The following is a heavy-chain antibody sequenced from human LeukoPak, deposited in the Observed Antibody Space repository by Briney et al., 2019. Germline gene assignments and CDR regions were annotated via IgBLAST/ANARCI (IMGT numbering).Heavy chain of an antibody. CDR1: GYTFTVYS. CDR3: ARERQSGSSRDI. J-gene: IGHJ3*02. CDR2: IYPYSGDT. V-gene: IGHV1-2*02. Sequence: ASVTVSCKASGYTFTVYSIHCVRQAPGQGLEWMGWIYPYSGDTNYAQNFQGRVTMTRDTSISTAYMELSSLKSDDTAVYYCARERQSGSSRDIWGQGTMLTVSS. D-gene: IGHD6-6*01.